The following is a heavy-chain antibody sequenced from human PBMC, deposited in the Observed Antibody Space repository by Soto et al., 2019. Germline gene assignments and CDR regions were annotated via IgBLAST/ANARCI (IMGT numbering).Heavy chain of an antibody. D-gene: IGHD3-10*01. CDR1: GGSFSGYY. Sequence: QVQLQQWGAGLLKPSETLSLTCAVYGGSFSGYYWSWIRQPPGKGLEWIGEINHSGSTNYNPSLKSRVTISVDTSKNQFSLKLSSVTGADTAVYYCARRWRFGDFDYWGQGTLVTVSS. CDR3: ARRWRFGDFDY. J-gene: IGHJ4*02. CDR2: INHSGST. V-gene: IGHV4-34*01.